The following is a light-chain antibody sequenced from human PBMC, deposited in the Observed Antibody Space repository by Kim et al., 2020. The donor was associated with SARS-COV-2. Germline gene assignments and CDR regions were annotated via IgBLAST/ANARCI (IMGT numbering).Light chain of an antibody. Sequence: SYELTQPPSVSVAPGNTARITCGGNYIGTKSVHWYQQKPGQAPALVIYYDSDRPSGIPDRFSGSNSGNTATLTINRVEVGDEADYYCQVWESTSDHGDWVFGGGTQLTVL. CDR1: YIGTKS. V-gene: IGLV3-21*01. CDR3: QVWESTSDHGDWV. CDR2: YDS. J-gene: IGLJ3*02.